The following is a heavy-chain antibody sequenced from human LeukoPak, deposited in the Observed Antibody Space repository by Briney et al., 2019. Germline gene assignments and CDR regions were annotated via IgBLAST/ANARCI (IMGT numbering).Heavy chain of an antibody. J-gene: IGHJ4*02. CDR1: GGSFSGYY. Sequence: SETLSLTCAVYGGSFSGYYWSWIRQPPGKGLEWIGEISHSGSTNYNPSLKSRVTISVDTSKNQFSLKLSSVTAADTAVYYCARGLNYYGSGSYYSPLYYFDYWGQGTLVTVSS. D-gene: IGHD3-10*01. CDR3: ARGLNYYGSGSYYSPLYYFDY. V-gene: IGHV4-34*01. CDR2: ISHSGST.